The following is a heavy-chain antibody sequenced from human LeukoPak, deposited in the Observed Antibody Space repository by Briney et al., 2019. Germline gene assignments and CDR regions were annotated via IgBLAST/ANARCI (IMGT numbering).Heavy chain of an antibody. CDR2: INHSGST. J-gene: IGHJ6*03. V-gene: IGHV4-34*01. D-gene: IGHD3-16*01. CDR1: GGSFSGYY. Sequence: SETLSLTCAVYGGSFSGYYWSWIRQPPGKGLEWIGEINHSGSTNYNPSLKSRVTISVDTSKDQFSLKLSSVTAADTAVYYCARGLTYDYVWGRNSSYMDVWGKGTTVTISS. CDR3: ARGLTYDYVWGRNSSYMDV.